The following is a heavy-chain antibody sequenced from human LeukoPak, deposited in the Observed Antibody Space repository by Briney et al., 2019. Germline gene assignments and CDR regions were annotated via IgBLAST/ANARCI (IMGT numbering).Heavy chain of an antibody. CDR1: GFTFSSYA. D-gene: IGHD6-19*01. CDR2: ISGSGGST. J-gene: IGHJ4*02. CDR3: ARELVAVASSVSDY. Sequence: QSGGSLRLSCAASGFTFSSYAMSWVRQAPGKGLEWVSAISGSGGSTYYADSVKGRFTISRGNSKNTLYLQMNSLRAEDTAVYYCARELVAVASSVSDYWGQGTLVTVSS. V-gene: IGHV3-23*01.